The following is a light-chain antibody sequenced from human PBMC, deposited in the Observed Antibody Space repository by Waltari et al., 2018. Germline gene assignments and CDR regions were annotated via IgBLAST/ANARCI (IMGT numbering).Light chain of an antibody. V-gene: IGLV3-19*01. CDR1: SLRRFY. CDR2: GQN. Sequence: SSELTQDPAVSVALGQTVRITCQGDSLRRFYASWYQQRPGQAPILVLYGQNNRPSGIPDRFSGSKSGNTASLTISELQAEDEADYYCSSYGRLSTLVFGSGTKVTVL. J-gene: IGLJ1*01. CDR3: SSYGRLSTLV.